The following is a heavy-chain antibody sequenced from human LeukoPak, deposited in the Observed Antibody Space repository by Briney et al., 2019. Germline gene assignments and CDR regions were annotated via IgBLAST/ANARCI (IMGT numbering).Heavy chain of an antibody. CDR1: GYTFTAYY. V-gene: IGHV1-2*02. CDR3: AREKYHGSHGWFDP. J-gene: IGHJ5*02. Sequence: ASVRVSCKASGYTFTAYYLHWVRPAPGQGLECMGWLNHMSGDINYTHNFQGKVTMTRDTSISTAYLKLTTLRSDAPVIYYGAREKYHGSHGWFDPWGQETLVAVSS. D-gene: IGHD5-24*01. CDR2: LNHMSGDI.